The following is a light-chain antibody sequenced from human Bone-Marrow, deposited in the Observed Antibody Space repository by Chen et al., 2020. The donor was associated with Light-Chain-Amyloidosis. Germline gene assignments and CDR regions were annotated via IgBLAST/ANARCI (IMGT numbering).Light chain of an antibody. CDR2: EVS. V-gene: IGLV2-8*01. CDR1: SSDVGFYNS. Sequence: QSALTQPPSASGSPGHTVTLSCTGTSSDVGFYNSVSWYQQHPGNAPKLMIFEVSKRPAGVPDRFSGSKSGTTASLTVSGLQAEDEADYYCCSSYAGNNRVFGGGTKLTVL. CDR3: CSSYAGNNRV. J-gene: IGLJ2*01.